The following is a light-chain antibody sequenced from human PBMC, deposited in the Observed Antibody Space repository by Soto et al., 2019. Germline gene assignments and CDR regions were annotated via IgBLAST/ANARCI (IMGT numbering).Light chain of an antibody. V-gene: IGKV1-9*01. J-gene: IGKJ5*01. Sequence: DIQLTQSPSFLSASVGDRVTITCRASQGISTYLAWYQQKPGKAPKLLIYAASTLQSGVPSRFSGSGSGTDFTLTISSLQPEDFATYYCQQLNSYPLFGQGTRLEI. CDR1: QGISTY. CDR3: QQLNSYPL. CDR2: AAS.